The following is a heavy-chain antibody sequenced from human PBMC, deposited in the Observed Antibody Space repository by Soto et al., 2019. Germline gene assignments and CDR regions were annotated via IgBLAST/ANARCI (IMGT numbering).Heavy chain of an antibody. J-gene: IGHJ6*02. V-gene: IGHV1-2*04. CDR1: GYTFSDFS. Sequence: QVHLVQSRAEVRKPGASVKVSCKASGYTFSDFSMHWVRQAPGQGLEWVGWMNPDTGGTNYAQKFQGWVTMTRDTSISTAYMELSRLRSDDTAVYYCARDPYTSSSGYYYGMDVWGQGTTVTVSS. CDR3: ARDPYTSSSGYYYGMDV. CDR2: MNPDTGGT. D-gene: IGHD6-13*01.